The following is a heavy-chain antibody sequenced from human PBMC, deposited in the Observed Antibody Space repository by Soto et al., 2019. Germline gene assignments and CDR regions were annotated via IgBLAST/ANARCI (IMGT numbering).Heavy chain of an antibody. V-gene: IGHV4-34*01. CDR1: GGSFSGYY. CDR2: INHSGST. J-gene: IGHJ6*02. D-gene: IGHD5-18*01. Sequence: QVQLQQWGAGLLKPSETLSLTCAVYGGSFSGYYWSWIRQPPGKGLEWIGEINHSGSTNYNPSLKSRVTISVDTSKNQFSLKLSSVTAADTAVYYCARGRSGGYSYGYYYYYGMDVWGQGTTVTVSS. CDR3: ARGRSGGYSYGYYYYYGMDV.